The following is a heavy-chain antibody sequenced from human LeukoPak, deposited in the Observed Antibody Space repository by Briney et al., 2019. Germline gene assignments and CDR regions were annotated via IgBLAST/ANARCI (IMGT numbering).Heavy chain of an antibody. CDR2: ISYSGST. CDR3: ARDGYTSAWSRFDY. D-gene: IGHD6-19*01. CDR1: GGSISSYF. V-gene: IGHV4-59*01. J-gene: IGHJ4*02. Sequence: SETLSLTCTVPGGSISSYFWSWIRQPPGKGLEWIGYISYSGSTNYSPSLKSRVTISVDTSKNHFSLKLSSVTAADTAVYYCARDGYTSAWSRFDYWGQGALVTVSS.